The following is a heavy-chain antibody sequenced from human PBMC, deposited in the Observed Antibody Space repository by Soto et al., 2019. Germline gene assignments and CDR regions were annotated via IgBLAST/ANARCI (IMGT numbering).Heavy chain of an antibody. CDR3: SVGGQSPY. CDR2: IYYDGST. Sequence: QVQLQESGPGLVKPSETLSLTCTVSGASVNSRTDYWSWIRQPPGKGLEWIGYIYYDGSTNSNPSLKSRVTISLDTSKNQFALTLMSVTAADTAVYYWSVGGQSPYGGQGTLVTVSS. J-gene: IGHJ4*02. CDR1: GASVNSRTDY. D-gene: IGHD3-10*01. V-gene: IGHV4-61*01.